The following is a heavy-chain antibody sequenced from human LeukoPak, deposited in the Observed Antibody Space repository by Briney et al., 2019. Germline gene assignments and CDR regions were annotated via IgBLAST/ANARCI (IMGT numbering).Heavy chain of an antibody. CDR1: GYSISSGYY. CDR2: VYHSGST. J-gene: IGHJ4*02. CDR3: ARHVVPHYFDY. D-gene: IGHD2-21*01. Sequence: TETLSLTRAVSGYSISSGYYWGWIRQPPGNGLEWIGSVYHSGSTYYNVSLKSRVTISVDTSKNQFSLRLSSVTAADTAVYYCARHVVPHYFDYWGQGTLVTVSS. V-gene: IGHV4-38-2*01.